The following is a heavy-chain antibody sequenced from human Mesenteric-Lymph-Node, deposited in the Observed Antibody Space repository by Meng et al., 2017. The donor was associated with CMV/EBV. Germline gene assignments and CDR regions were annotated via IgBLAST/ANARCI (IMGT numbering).Heavy chain of an antibody. CDR3: ARWAYSNDAFDI. CDR1: GFTVSTNY. J-gene: IGHJ3*02. CDR2: IYSSTDTT. Sequence: GESLKISCAASGFTVSTNYMSWVRQAPGKGLEWLSLIYSSTDTTYYADSVEGRFTISRDSSKNTLYLEMNSLRAEDTAVYFCARWAYSNDAFDIWGQGTMVTVSS. V-gene: IGHV3-53*01. D-gene: IGHD4-11*01.